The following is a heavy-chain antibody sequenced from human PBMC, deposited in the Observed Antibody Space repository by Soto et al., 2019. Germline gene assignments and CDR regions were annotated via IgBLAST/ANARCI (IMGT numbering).Heavy chain of an antibody. D-gene: IGHD2-21*02. CDR3: ARGLICGGDCYSRFDY. CDR2: IIPIFGTA. Sequence: LVKVSCKASGGTFSSYAISWVRQAPGQGLEWMGGIIPIFGTANYAQKFQGRVTITADESTSTAYMELSSLRSEDMAVYYCARGLICGGDCYSRFDYWGQGTLVTVSS. V-gene: IGHV1-69*13. J-gene: IGHJ4*02. CDR1: GGTFSSYA.